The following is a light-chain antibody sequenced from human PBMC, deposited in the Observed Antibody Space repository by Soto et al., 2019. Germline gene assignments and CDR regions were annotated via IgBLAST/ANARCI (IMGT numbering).Light chain of an antibody. V-gene: IGKV3-15*01. CDR1: QSVSSN. CDR3: QQYNNWPPLT. Sequence: EIVIPQSPATLSVSPGERATLSCRASQSVSSNLAWYQQKPGQAPRLLIYGASTRATGIPARFSGSGSGTEFTLTISSLQSEDFAVYYCQQYNNWPPLTFGGGTKVDTK. CDR2: GAS. J-gene: IGKJ4*01.